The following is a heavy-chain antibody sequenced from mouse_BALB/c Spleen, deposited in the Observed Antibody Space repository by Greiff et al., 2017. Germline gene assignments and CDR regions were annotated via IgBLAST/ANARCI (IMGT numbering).Heavy chain of an antibody. Sequence: EVQLQQSGAELVKPGASVKLSCTASGFNIKDSYMHWVKQRPEQGLEWIGRIDPANGNTKYDPKFQGKATITADTSSNTAYLQLSSLTSEDTAVYYCAGSPYYYGSYYFDYWGQGTTLTVSA. CDR2: IDPANGNT. CDR1: GFNIKDSY. CDR3: AGSPYYYGSYYFDY. D-gene: IGHD1-1*01. J-gene: IGHJ2*01. V-gene: IGHV14-3*02.